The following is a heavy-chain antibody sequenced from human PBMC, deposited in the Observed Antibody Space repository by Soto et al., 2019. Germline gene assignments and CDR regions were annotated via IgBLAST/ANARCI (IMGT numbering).Heavy chain of an antibody. Sequence: ASVKVSSKDPGYTFTSYAMHWVRQAPGQRLEWMGGINPVIGTTNYSQKFQGRVTITTDESTSTAYMELSSLRSEDTAVYYCARGGIRSGWYFDYWGQGTLVTVSS. CDR1: GYTFTSYA. D-gene: IGHD6-19*01. V-gene: IGHV1-3*01. CDR3: ARGGIRSGWYFDY. J-gene: IGHJ4*02. CDR2: INPVIGTT.